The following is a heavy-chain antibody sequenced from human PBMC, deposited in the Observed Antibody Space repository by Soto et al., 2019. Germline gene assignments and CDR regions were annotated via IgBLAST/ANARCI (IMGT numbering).Heavy chain of an antibody. CDR2: IAPHSGRT. CDR1: GYAFTSYG. V-gene: IGHV1-18*04. J-gene: IGHJ4*02. Sequence: QVQLVQSGPEVKKPGASVRVSCMTSGYAFTSYGVNWVRQVPGQGLGWMGWIAPHSGRTTYLPKFQARVTITADPSTNTAYMELTSLSSDDTGIDFCARAATGSYHSAYWGQGTVVTVSA. CDR3: ARAATGSYHSAY. D-gene: IGHD3-10*01.